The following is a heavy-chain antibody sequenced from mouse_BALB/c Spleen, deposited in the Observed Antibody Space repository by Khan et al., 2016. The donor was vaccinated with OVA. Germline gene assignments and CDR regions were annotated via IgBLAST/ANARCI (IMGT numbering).Heavy chain of an antibody. Sequence: QIQLVQSGPELKKPGETVKISCKASGYTFTNYGMNWVKQAPGKGLQWMGWINTYTGEPTYADDFNGRFAFSLETSASTAYLQINNLKTEDTAKDFCARRSYFSYAMDNWGQGTSVTVSS. D-gene: IGHD6-1*01. CDR3: ARRSYFSYAMDN. V-gene: IGHV9-3-1*01. J-gene: IGHJ4*01. CDR2: INTYTGEP. CDR1: GYTFTNYG.